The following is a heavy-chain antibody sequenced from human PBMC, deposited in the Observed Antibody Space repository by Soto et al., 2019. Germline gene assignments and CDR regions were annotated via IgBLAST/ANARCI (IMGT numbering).Heavy chain of an antibody. Sequence: QVQLVQSGAEVKKPGASVKVSCMASGYTFTSYAMHWVRQAPGQRLEWMGWINAGNGNTKYSQKFQGRVTITRDTSASTAYMELSILRSEDTAVYYCASSYSNYALIDYYYYGMDVWGQGTTVTVSS. J-gene: IGHJ6*02. V-gene: IGHV1-3*01. CDR3: ASSYSNYALIDYYYYGMDV. CDR2: INAGNGNT. D-gene: IGHD4-4*01. CDR1: GYTFTSYA.